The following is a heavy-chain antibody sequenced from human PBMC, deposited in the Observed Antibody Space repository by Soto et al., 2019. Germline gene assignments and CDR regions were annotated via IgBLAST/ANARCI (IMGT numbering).Heavy chain of an antibody. CDR3: AKDRRYGYSSSWYSNYFDY. J-gene: IGHJ4*02. CDR1: GFTFSSYA. D-gene: IGHD6-13*01. Sequence: EVQLLESGGGLVQPGGSLRLSCAASGFTFSSYAMSWVRQAPGKGLEWVSAISGSGGSTYYTDSVKGRFTISRDNSKNTLYRQMNSLRAEDTAVYYCAKDRRYGYSSSWYSNYFDYWGQGTLVTVSS. CDR2: ISGSGGST. V-gene: IGHV3-23*01.